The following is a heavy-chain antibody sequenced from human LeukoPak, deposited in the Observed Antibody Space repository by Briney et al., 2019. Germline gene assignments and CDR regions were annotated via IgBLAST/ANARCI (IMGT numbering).Heavy chain of an antibody. Sequence: PSETLSLTCTVSGGSISSSSYYWGWIRQPRGKGLEWIGSIYYSGSTYYNPSLKSRFTISVDTSKNQFSLKLSSVTAADTAVYYCARESTAAGPLWGQGTLVTVSS. D-gene: IGHD6-13*01. CDR2: IYYSGST. CDR1: GGSISSSSYY. CDR3: ARESTAAGPL. V-gene: IGHV4-39*07. J-gene: IGHJ4*02.